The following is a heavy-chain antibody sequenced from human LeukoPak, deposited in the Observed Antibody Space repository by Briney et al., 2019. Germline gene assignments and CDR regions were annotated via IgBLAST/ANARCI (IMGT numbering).Heavy chain of an antibody. CDR1: GFTFSSYS. V-gene: IGHV3-23*01. J-gene: IGHJ4*02. Sequence: PGGSLRLSCAASGFTFSSYSMSWVRQAPGKGLEWVSTFSGTGEITYYADSVKGWFTISRDNSKNTLYLQMTSLRAEDTARYYCAKHPRLVRYFDSWGQGTLVTVSS. CDR2: FSGTGEIT. CDR3: AKHPRLVRYFDS. D-gene: IGHD6-6*01.